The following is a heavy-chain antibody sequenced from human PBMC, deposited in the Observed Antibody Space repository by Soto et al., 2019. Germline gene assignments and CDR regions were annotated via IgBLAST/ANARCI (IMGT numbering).Heavy chain of an antibody. V-gene: IGHV1-69*13. Sequence: GASVKVSGKASGGTFSSYAISWVRQAPGQGLEWMGGIIPIFGTANYAQKFQGRVTITADESTSTAYMELSSLRSEDTAVYYCAREKSGDIVATRGEYYYYYGMDVWGQGITVTVSS. CDR1: GGTFSSYA. J-gene: IGHJ6*02. CDR2: IIPIFGTA. D-gene: IGHD5-12*01. CDR3: AREKSGDIVATRGEYYYYYGMDV.